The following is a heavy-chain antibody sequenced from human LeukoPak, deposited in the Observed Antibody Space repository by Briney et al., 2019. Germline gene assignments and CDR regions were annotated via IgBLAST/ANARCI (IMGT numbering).Heavy chain of an antibody. Sequence: SETLSLTCTVSGVSITGYYWSWIRQPPGKGLEWIAYIYSSVSTKYNPSLKSRVTISIDTSKNQFSLKLSSVTAADTAVYYCARGGIYSSSWYGFTDAFDIWGQGTMVTVSS. J-gene: IGHJ3*02. V-gene: IGHV4-59*01. CDR1: GVSITGYY. CDR2: IYSSVST. CDR3: ARGGIYSSSWYGFTDAFDI. D-gene: IGHD6-13*01.